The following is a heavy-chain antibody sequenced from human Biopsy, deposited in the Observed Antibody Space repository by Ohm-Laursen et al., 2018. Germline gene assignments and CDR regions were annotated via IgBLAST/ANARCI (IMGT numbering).Heavy chain of an antibody. J-gene: IGHJ6*02. CDR3: ARVAGGYAYYYGMDV. Sequence: SETLSLTWTVSGDSISSNYWSWIRQPPGKGLEWIGNIYYDGITYYNPSLKSRVAVSVDTSKNQFSLRLTSVTAADTAVYYCARVAGGYAYYYGMDVWGQGTTVTVSS. D-gene: IGHD5-12*01. V-gene: IGHV4-59*04. CDR1: GDSISSNY. CDR2: IYYDGIT.